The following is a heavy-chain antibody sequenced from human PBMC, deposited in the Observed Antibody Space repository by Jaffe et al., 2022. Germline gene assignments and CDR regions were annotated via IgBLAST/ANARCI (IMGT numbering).Heavy chain of an antibody. Sequence: QVQLQESGPGLVKPSQTLSLTCTVSGGSISSGSYYWSWIRQPAGKGLEWIGRIYTSGSTNYNPSLKSRVTISVDTSKNQFSLKLSSVTAADTAVYYCAREGGSGYYYSGVGAFDIWGQGTMVTVSS. J-gene: IGHJ3*02. D-gene: IGHD3-22*01. V-gene: IGHV4-61*02. CDR3: AREGGSGYYYSGVGAFDI. CDR2: IYTSGST. CDR1: GGSISSGSYY.